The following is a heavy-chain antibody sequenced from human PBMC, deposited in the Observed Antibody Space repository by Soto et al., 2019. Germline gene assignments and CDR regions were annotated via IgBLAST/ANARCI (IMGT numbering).Heavy chain of an antibody. Sequence: ESGGGLVQPGRSLRLSCAASGFTFDDYAMHWVRQAPGKGLEWVSGISWNSGSIGYADSVKGRFTISRDNAKNSLYLQMNSLRAEDTALYYCAALGVAGRGTNNWFDPWGQGTLVTVSS. CDR3: AALGVAGRGTNNWFDP. J-gene: IGHJ5*02. V-gene: IGHV3-9*01. D-gene: IGHD6-19*01. CDR2: ISWNSGSI. CDR1: GFTFDDYA.